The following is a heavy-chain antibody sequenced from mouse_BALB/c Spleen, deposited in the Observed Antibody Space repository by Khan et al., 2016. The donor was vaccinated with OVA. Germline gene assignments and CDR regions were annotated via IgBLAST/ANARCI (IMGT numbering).Heavy chain of an antibody. D-gene: IGHD1-1*01. CDR3: VNDGSSSAWFTY. CDR2: INPRTGYT. V-gene: IGHV1-7*01. J-gene: IGHJ3*01. Sequence: QVQLKESGAELAKPGASVKMSCKASGYTFTKYWMHWVKQRPGQGLEWIGYINPRTGYTEYNQKFKDKATLTADKSSSTAYMQLSSLTSEDSAVYYCVNDGSSSAWFTYWGQGTLVTVSA. CDR1: GYTFTKYW.